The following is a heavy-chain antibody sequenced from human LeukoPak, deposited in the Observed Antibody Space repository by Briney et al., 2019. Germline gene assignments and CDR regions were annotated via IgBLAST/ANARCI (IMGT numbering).Heavy chain of an antibody. J-gene: IGHJ4*02. V-gene: IGHV3-64*04. CDR3: ARLTVSGQLDY. D-gene: IGHD6-19*01. CDR2: ISSNGENT. Sequence: GGSLRLSCSASGFTFSSYPMHWVRQAPGKGLEYVSAISSNGENTYYADSVKGRFTISRDFSKNTLYLQMNSLRVEDTAVYYCARLTVSGQLDYWGQGTLVTVSS. CDR1: GFTFSSYP.